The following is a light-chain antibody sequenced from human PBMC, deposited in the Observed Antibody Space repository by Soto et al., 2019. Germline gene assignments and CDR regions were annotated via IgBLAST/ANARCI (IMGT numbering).Light chain of an antibody. J-gene: IGLJ2*01. Sequence: QSVLTQPPSASGTPGQRVIISCSGSSSNIGSNAVNWYQQLPGTAPKLLIDTNNQRPSGVPDRFSGSKSGTSASLAISGLQSEDEADFYGAAWDDRLNGVVFGGGTKLTVL. CDR3: AAWDDRLNGVV. CDR2: TNN. V-gene: IGLV1-44*01. CDR1: SSNIGSNA.